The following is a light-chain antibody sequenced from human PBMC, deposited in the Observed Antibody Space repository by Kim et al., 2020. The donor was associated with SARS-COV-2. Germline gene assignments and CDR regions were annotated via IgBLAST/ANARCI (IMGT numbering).Light chain of an antibody. V-gene: IGLV2-14*03. J-gene: IGLJ2*01. CDR2: DVS. CDR1: SSDIRAYNY. CDR3: SSYTSSSTLI. Sequence: GQSITISCTGTSSDIRAYNYVSWYQQHRGKAPPLMIYDVSNRPSGISNRFSASKSGNTASLTISGLQAEDEADYYCSSYTSSSTLIFGGGTKVTVL.